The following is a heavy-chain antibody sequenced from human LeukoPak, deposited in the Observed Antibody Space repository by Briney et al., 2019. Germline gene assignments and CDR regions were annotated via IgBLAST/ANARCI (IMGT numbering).Heavy chain of an antibody. D-gene: IGHD1-26*01. Sequence: SETLSLTCTVSGGSISSGSYYWSWIRQPAGKGLEWIGRIYTSGSTNYNPSLKSRVTISVDTSKSQFSLKLSPVTAADTAVYYCARDLGVNDYWGQGTLVTVSS. CDR1: GGSISSGSYY. CDR2: IYTSGST. CDR3: ARDLGVNDY. V-gene: IGHV4-61*02. J-gene: IGHJ4*02.